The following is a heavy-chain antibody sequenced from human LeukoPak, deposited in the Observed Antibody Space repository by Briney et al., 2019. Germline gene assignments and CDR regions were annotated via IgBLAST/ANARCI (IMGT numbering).Heavy chain of an antibody. Sequence: ASVKVSCKASGYTFTSYGISWVRQAPGQGLEWMGWISAYNGNTNYAQKLQGRATMTTDTSTSTAYMELRSLRSDDTAVYYCARDLPDYYYDSSGYYRGFDYWGQGTLVTVSS. CDR2: ISAYNGNT. CDR1: GYTFTSYG. D-gene: IGHD3-22*01. CDR3: ARDLPDYYYDSSGYYRGFDY. J-gene: IGHJ4*02. V-gene: IGHV1-18*01.